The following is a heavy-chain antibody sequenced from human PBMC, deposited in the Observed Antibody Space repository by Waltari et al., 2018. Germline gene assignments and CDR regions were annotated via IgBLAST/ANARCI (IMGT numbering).Heavy chain of an antibody. D-gene: IGHD6-13*01. CDR3: ARGVQYSSSWTDY. CDR1: GGSISSGSYY. J-gene: IGHJ4*02. V-gene: IGHV4-61*09. Sequence: QVQLQESGPGLVKPSQTLSLTCTVSGGSISSGSYYWSWIRQPAGKGLEWIGYIYTSGSTNYNPSRKSRVTISVDTSKNQFSLKLSSVTAADTAVYYCARGVQYSSSWTDYWGQGTLVTVSS. CDR2: IYTSGST.